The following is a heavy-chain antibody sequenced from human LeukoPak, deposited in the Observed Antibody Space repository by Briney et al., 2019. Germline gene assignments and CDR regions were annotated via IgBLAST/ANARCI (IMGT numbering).Heavy chain of an antibody. CDR3: AREGGSGSYPVPQDY. CDR1: GFTFDDYG. Sequence: GGSLRLSCAASGFTFDDYGMSWVRQAPGKGLEWVSGINWNGGSTGYADSVKGRFTISRDNAKNSLYLQMNSLRAEDTALYYCAREGGSGSYPVPQDYWGQGTLVTVSS. J-gene: IGHJ4*02. V-gene: IGHV3-20*04. D-gene: IGHD3-10*01. CDR2: INWNGGST.